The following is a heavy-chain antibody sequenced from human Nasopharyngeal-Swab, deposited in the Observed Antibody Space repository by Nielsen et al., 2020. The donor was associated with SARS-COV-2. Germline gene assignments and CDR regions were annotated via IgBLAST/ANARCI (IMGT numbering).Heavy chain of an antibody. D-gene: IGHD6-6*01. CDR2: IYYSGST. V-gene: IGHV4-31*03. CDR3: AGLEYSSSPFDY. Sequence: SETLSLTCTVSGGSISSGGYYWSWIRQHPGKGLEWIGYIYYSGSTYYNPSLKSRVTISVDTSKNQFSLKLSSVTAADTAVYCCAGLEYSSSPFDYWGQGTLITVSS. J-gene: IGHJ4*02. CDR1: GGSISSGGYY.